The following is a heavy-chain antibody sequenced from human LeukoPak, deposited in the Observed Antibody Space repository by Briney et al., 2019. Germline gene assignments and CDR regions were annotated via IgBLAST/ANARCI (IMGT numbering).Heavy chain of an antibody. J-gene: IGHJ6*04. Sequence: ASVKVSCKASGYTFTGYYMHWVRQAPGQGLEWMGWINPNSGGTNYAQKFRGWVTMTRDTSISTAYMELSRLRSDDTAVYYCARGVYCSGGSCYSGYYYGMDVWGKGTTVTVSS. CDR3: ARGVYCSGGSCYSGYYYGMDV. V-gene: IGHV1-2*04. CDR1: GYTFTGYY. CDR2: INPNSGGT. D-gene: IGHD2-15*01.